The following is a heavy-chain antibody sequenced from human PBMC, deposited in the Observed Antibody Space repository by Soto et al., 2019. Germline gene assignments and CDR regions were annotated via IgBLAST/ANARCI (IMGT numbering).Heavy chain of an antibody. CDR1: GGSISGYY. D-gene: IGHD2-15*01. V-gene: IGHV4-59*01. Sequence: QVQLQESGPGLVKPSETLSLTCTVSGGSISGYYWSWIRQPPGKGLEWIGYSYYSGTTNYNPSLKIPSTTSLDTSNNQFSLKLNSVTASDTAVYYCARFLGSGYSDYWGQGTLVTLSS. CDR3: ARFLGSGYSDY. CDR2: SYYSGTT. J-gene: IGHJ4*02.